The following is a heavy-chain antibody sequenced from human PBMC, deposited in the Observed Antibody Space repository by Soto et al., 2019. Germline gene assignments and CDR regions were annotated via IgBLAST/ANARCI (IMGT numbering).Heavy chain of an antibody. Sequence: SETLSLTCTVSGGSISSGGYYWSWIRQHPGKGLEWIGYIYYSGSTYYNPSLKSRVTISVDTSKNQFSLKLSSVTAADTAVYYCARQALLWFGVSSRGYFDYWGQGTLVTVSS. CDR2: IYYSGST. V-gene: IGHV4-31*03. J-gene: IGHJ4*02. D-gene: IGHD3-10*01. CDR1: GGSISSGGYY. CDR3: ARQALLWFGVSSRGYFDY.